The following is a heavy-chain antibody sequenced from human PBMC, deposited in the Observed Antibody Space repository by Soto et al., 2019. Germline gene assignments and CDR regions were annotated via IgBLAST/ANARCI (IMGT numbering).Heavy chain of an antibody. Sequence: QVQLQESGPGLVKPSQSLSLTCTVSGGSITSDDYSWSWIRQPPGRGLEWIGYIFYSGSTHYNPSLKSRFIISLDTSKNQVSLKLSSVTAADTAVYYCASANCGGDCSYRHDRYYFESWGQGTLVTVSS. D-gene: IGHD2-21*02. V-gene: IGHV4-30-4*01. J-gene: IGHJ4*02. CDR2: IFYSGST. CDR1: GGSITSDDYS. CDR3: ASANCGGDCSYRHDRYYFES.